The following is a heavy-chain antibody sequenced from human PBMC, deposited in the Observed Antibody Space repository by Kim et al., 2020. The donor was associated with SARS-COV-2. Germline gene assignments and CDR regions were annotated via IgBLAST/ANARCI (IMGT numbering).Heavy chain of an antibody. J-gene: IGHJ4*02. D-gene: IGHD6-6*01. Sequence: YVDSVKGRFTISRDNAKNSLYLKMNSLRAEDTALYYCAKGRYSSSSGVDYWGQGTLVTVSS. CDR3: AKGRYSSSSGVDY. V-gene: IGHV3-9*01.